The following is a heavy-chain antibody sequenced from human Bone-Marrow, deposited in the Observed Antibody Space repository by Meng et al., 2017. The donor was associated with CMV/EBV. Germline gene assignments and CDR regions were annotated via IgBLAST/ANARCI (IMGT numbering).Heavy chain of an antibody. Sequence: SETLSLTCTVSGGSISSSSYYWGWIRQPPGKGLEWIGSIYYSGSTYYNPSLKSRVTISVDTSKNQFSLKLSSVTAADTAVYYCAMEETRITMVRGVTINIDYWGQGTLVTVSS. J-gene: IGHJ4*02. V-gene: IGHV4-39*07. CDR1: GGSISSSSYY. D-gene: IGHD3-10*01. CDR2: IYYSGST. CDR3: AMEETRITMVRGVTINIDY.